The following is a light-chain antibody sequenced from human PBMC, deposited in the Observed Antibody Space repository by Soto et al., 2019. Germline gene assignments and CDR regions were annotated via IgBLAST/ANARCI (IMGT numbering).Light chain of an antibody. CDR2: VAS. J-gene: IGKJ1*01. CDR3: QQYGSSQT. Sequence: EIVLTQSPGTLSLSPGERATLSCRASQSVSSSYLAWYQQKPGQAPRLLIYVASSRATGIPDRFSGSGSGTDFTLTISRLAAEDFAVYYCQQYGSSQTFGQGTKVEIK. V-gene: IGKV3-20*01. CDR1: QSVSSSY.